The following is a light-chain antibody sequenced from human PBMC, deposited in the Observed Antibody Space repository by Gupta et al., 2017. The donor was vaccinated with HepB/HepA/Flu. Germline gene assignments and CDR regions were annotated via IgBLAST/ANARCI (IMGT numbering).Light chain of an antibody. Sequence: QSALTQPASVSGSPGQSITITCTGTSSDVGTYNYVSWYQQHPGKAPKVMIYDVTNRPSVVATRFSGSKSGNTASLTISALQAEDVADYYCSSDTTSSVLVFGGGTKLTVL. CDR3: SSDTTSSVLV. CDR2: DVT. V-gene: IGLV2-14*03. J-gene: IGLJ3*02. CDR1: SSDVGTYNY.